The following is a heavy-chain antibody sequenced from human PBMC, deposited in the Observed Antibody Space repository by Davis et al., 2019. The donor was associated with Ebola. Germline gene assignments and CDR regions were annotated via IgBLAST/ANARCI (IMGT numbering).Heavy chain of an antibody. CDR3: TRSDITIFGVVEGGMDV. CDR2: IRSKAYGGTT. Sequence: PGGSLRLSCTASGFTFGDYAMSWVRQAPGKGLEWVGFIRSKAYGGTTEYAASVKGRFTISRDDSKSIAYLQMNSLKTEDTAVYYCTRSDITIFGVVEGGMDVWGQGTTVTVSS. V-gene: IGHV3-49*04. CDR1: GFTFGDYA. J-gene: IGHJ6*02. D-gene: IGHD3-3*01.